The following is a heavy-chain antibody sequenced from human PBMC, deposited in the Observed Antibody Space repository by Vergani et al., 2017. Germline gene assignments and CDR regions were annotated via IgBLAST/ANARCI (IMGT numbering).Heavy chain of an antibody. D-gene: IGHD3-22*01. CDR1: GGTFSSYA. CDR3: AGSIDDSSGYYCRFDP. Sequence: QVQLVQSGAEVKKPGSSVKVSCKASGGTFSSYAISWVRQAPGQGLEWMGGIIPIFGTANYAQKFQGRVTITAAESTSTAYMELSSLISEDTAVYYCAGSIDDSSGYYCRFDPWGQGTLVTVSS. CDR2: IIPIFGTA. V-gene: IGHV1-69*01. J-gene: IGHJ5*02.